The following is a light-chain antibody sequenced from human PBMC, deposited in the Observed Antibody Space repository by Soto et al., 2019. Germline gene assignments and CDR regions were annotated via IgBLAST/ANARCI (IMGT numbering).Light chain of an antibody. V-gene: IGKV3-20*01. CDR3: QQYDNPPRT. CDR2: GAS. CDR1: QSVNSNY. Sequence: ETVLTQSPGILSLSPGERATLSCRASQSVNSNYLAWYQQIPGQSPRVLMYGASNRATGIPDRFSGSGSVTDFTLTISGLEPEDFAVYYCQQYDNPPRTFGQGTKVEIK. J-gene: IGKJ1*01.